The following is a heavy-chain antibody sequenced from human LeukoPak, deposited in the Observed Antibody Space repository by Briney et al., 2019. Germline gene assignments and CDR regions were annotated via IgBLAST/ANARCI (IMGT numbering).Heavy chain of an antibody. CDR2: IYGGGDT. CDR1: GFTVTDNY. D-gene: IGHD1-7*01. V-gene: IGHV3-53*05. J-gene: IGHJ4*02. Sequence: GGSLRLSCAASGFTVTDNYMNWVRQSSGKGLEWVSVIYGGGDTNYADSVKGRFTISRDNSKNTLYLQMNSLRAEDTAVYYCAKDSNWNYERFDYWGQGILVTVSS. CDR3: AKDSNWNYERFDY.